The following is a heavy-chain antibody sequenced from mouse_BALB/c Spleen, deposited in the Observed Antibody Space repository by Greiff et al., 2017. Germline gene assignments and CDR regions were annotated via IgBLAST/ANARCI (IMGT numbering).Heavy chain of an antibody. CDR2: IRLKSNNYAT. D-gene: IGHD2-4*01. J-gene: IGHJ2*01. V-gene: IGHV6-6*02. Sequence: EVQLQESGGGLVQPGGSMKLSCVASGFTFSNYWMNWVRQSPEKGLEWVAEIRLKSNNYATHYAESVKGRFTISRDDSKSSVYLQMNNLRAEDTGIYYCTRPSIYYDYVYYFDYWGQGTTLTVSS. CDR1: GFTFSNYW. CDR3: TRPSIYYDYVYYFDY.